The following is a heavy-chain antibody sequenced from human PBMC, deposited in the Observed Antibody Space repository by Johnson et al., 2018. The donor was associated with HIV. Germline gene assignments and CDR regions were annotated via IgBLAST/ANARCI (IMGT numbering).Heavy chain of an antibody. CDR1: GFTFSSYA. CDR3: AREGKDAFDI. V-gene: IGHV3-30*04. Sequence: VQLVESGGGVVQPGRSLRLSCAASGFTFSSYAMHWVRQAPGKGLEWVAVISYDGSNKYYADSVKGRFTISRDNSKNTLYLQMNSLRAEDTALYYCAREGKDAFDIWGQGTMVTVSS. D-gene: IGHD3-10*01. J-gene: IGHJ3*02. CDR2: ISYDGSNK.